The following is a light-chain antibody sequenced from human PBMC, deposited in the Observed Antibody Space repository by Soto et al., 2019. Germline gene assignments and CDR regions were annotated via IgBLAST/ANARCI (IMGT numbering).Light chain of an antibody. J-gene: IGKJ1*01. Sequence: DIQMTQSPSTLSAYVGDRVTITCRASQSISTWLAWYQQTPGKVPKLLIYDASTLETGVPSRFSGSESGTEFTLTINSLQPDDFATYYRQQYDSFSPGTFGQGTKVEIK. CDR2: DAS. V-gene: IGKV1-5*01. CDR3: QQYDSFSPGT. CDR1: QSISTW.